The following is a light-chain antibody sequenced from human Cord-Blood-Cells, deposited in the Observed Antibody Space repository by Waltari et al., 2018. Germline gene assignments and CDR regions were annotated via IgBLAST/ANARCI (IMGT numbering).Light chain of an antibody. Sequence: GTSSDVGGYNYVSWYQQHPGKAPKLMIYDVSNRPSGVSNRFSGSKSGNTASLTISGLQAEDEADYYCSSYTSSSTLGVFGTGTKVTVL. J-gene: IGLJ1*01. CDR1: SSDVGGYNY. CDR3: SSYTSSSTLGV. V-gene: IGLV2-14*04. CDR2: DVS.